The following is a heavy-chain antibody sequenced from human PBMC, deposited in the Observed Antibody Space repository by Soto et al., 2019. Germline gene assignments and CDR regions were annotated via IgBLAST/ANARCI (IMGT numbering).Heavy chain of an antibody. Sequence: XESLSLSCAASGFTFSSYGMHWVRQAPGKGLEWVAVISYDGSNKYYADSVKGRFTISRDNSKNTLYLQMNSLRAEDTAVYYCAKDCGSGLIDYWGQGTLVTVSS. V-gene: IGHV3-30*18. D-gene: IGHD6-19*01. CDR3: AKDCGSGLIDY. CDR2: ISYDGSNK. CDR1: GFTFSSYG. J-gene: IGHJ4*02.